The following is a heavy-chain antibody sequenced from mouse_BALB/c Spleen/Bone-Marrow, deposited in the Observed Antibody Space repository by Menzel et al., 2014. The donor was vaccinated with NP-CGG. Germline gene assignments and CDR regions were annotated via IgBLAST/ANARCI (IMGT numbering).Heavy chain of an antibody. V-gene: IGHV1-4*01. J-gene: IGHJ3*01. CDR3: GRSACYRCLFAY. D-gene: IGHD2-14*01. CDR1: GYTFTSYT. CDR2: INPSSGYA. Sequence: VQLQQSGAELARPGASVKMSCKASGYTFTSYTMHWVKQRPGQGLEWIGYINPSSGYANYNQKFKDKATLTADKSSSQVFKQRSSLTSEDSAVDYCGRSACYRCLFAYWGQGTLVTVSA.